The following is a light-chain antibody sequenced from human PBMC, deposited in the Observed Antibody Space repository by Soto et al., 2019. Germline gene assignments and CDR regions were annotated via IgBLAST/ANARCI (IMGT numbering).Light chain of an antibody. CDR3: HQYDNFPFT. J-gene: IGKJ3*01. CDR2: DAS. Sequence: DIQMTQSPSSLSASVGDRVTITCQASQDININLSWYQQKPGKAPNLLIYDASSLETGVPSRFSGRGSETHFTFTITSLQPEDFATYYCHQYDNFPFTFGPGTKVDIQ. V-gene: IGKV1-33*01. CDR1: QDININ.